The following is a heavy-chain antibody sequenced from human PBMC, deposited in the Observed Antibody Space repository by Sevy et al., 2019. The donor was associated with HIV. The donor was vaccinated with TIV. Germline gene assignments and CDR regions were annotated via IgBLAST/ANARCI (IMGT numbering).Heavy chain of an antibody. CDR1: GYTFTSYD. Sequence: ASVKVSCKASGYTFTSYDINWVRQATGQGLEWMGWMNPNSGNTGYAQKFQGRVTMTRNTSISKAYMELSGLGSEDTAVYYCARGSGYGGTDAFDIWGQGTMVTVSS. CDR2: MNPNSGNT. CDR3: ARGSGYGGTDAFDI. J-gene: IGHJ3*02. V-gene: IGHV1-8*01. D-gene: IGHD4-17*01.